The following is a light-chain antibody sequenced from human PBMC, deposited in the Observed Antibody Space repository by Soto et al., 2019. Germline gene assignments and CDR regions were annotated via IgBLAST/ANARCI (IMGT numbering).Light chain of an antibody. CDR1: SSDVGAYNY. Sequence: QSVLTQAASVSGSPGQSIAISCTGTSSDVGAYNYVSWYQQHPGKAPKLMVYDVSNRPSGVSDRFSGSKSGNTASLTVSGLQPEDEADYYCSLYTISSTPVFGGGTKLTVL. J-gene: IGLJ2*01. CDR2: DVS. CDR3: SLYTISSTPV. V-gene: IGLV2-14*03.